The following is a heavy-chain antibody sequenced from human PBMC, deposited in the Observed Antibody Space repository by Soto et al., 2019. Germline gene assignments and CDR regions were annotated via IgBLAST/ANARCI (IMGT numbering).Heavy chain of an antibody. CDR3: ARGSHDYGDYYYYYYMDV. J-gene: IGHJ6*03. CDR1: GYTFTSYD. V-gene: IGHV1-8*01. CDR2: MNPNSGNT. D-gene: IGHD4-17*01. Sequence: ASVKVSCKASGYTFTSYDINWVRQATGQGLEWMGWMNPNSGNTGYAQKFQGRVTMTRNTSISTAYMELSSLRSEDTAVYYCARGSHDYGDYYYYYYMDVWGKGTTVTVSS.